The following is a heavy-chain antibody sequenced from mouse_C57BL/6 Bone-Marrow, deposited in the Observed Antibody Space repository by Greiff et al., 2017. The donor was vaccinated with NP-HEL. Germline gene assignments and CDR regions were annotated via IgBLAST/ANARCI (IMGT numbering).Heavy chain of an antibody. J-gene: IGHJ1*03. Sequence: VQLQQSGAELVRPGTSVKMSCKASGYTFTNYWIGWAKQRPGHGLEWIGDIYPGGGYTNYNEKFKGKATLTADKSSSTAYMQFSSLTSEDSAIYYCARSRVLRYWYFDVWGTGTTVTVSS. CDR3: ARSRVLRYWYFDV. V-gene: IGHV1-63*01. CDR2: IYPGGGYT. CDR1: GYTFTNYW. D-gene: IGHD1-1*01.